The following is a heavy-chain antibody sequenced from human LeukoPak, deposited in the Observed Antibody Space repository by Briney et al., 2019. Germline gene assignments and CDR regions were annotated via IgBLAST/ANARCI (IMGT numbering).Heavy chain of an antibody. CDR1: GGSSSSYY. J-gene: IGHJ4*02. V-gene: IGHV4-59*08. D-gene: IGHD1-20*01. Sequence: SETLSLTCTVSGGSSSSYYWSWIRQPPGKGLEWIGYIYYSGSTNYNPSLKSRVTISVDTSKNQFSLKLSSVTAADTAVYYCARHSITGPDCDYWGRGTLVTVSS. CDR2: IYYSGST. CDR3: ARHSITGPDCDY.